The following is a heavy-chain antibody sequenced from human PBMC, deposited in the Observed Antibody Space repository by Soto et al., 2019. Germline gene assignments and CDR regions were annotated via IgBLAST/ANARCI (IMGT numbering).Heavy chain of an antibody. V-gene: IGHV4-34*01. CDR3: ARVERGTVTTVVDAFDI. Sequence: QVQLQQWGAGLLKPSETLSLTCAVYGGFVSSGSYYWSWIRQPPGQGLEWIGEMSHSGGTRFHPSLKSRVTISVDTSKNQFSLNIYSVTAADTALYYCARVERGTVTTVVDAFDIWGPGTMVTVSS. D-gene: IGHD1-1*01. CDR1: GGFVSSGSYY. CDR2: MSHSGGT. J-gene: IGHJ3*02.